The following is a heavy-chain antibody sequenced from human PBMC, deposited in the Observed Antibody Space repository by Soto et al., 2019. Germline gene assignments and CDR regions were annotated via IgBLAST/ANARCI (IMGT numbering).Heavy chain of an antibody. J-gene: IGHJ4*02. V-gene: IGHV3-23*01. D-gene: IGHD6-13*01. CDR3: AKSFSSNWYDYFDY. CDR2: ISGSGGST. CDR1: GITFSTYA. Sequence: GGSLRLPCAASGITFSTYAMSWVRQAPGKGREWVSAISGSGGSTYYADSVKGRFTISRDKSKNTLYLQMNSLRAEDTALYYCAKSFSSNWYDYFDYWGQGSLVTVSS.